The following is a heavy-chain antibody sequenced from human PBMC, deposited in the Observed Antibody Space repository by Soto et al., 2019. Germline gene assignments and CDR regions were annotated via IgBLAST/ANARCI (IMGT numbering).Heavy chain of an antibody. Sequence: ASVKVSCKASGYTFTSYGISWVRQAPGQGLEWMGWISAYNGNTNYAQKLQGRVTMTTDTSTSTAYMELRSLRSDDTAVYYCARGIAAAGTDEGLLDYWGQGTLVPVSS. CDR1: GYTFTSYG. V-gene: IGHV1-18*01. CDR3: ARGIAAAGTDEGLLDY. D-gene: IGHD6-13*01. CDR2: ISAYNGNT. J-gene: IGHJ4*02.